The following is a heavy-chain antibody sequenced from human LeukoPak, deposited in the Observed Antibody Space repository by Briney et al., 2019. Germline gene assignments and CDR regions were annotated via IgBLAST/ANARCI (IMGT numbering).Heavy chain of an antibody. CDR1: GFTFSSYW. CDR3: AKDRYSGYDSDGSFDY. V-gene: IGHV3-74*01. D-gene: IGHD5-12*01. J-gene: IGHJ4*02. CDR2: INSDGSST. Sequence: GGSLRLSCAASGFTFSSYWMHWVRQAPGKGLVWVSRINSDGSSTSYADSVKGRFTISRDNAKNSLYLQMDSLRAEDTALYYCAKDRYSGYDSDGSFDYWGQGTLVTVSS.